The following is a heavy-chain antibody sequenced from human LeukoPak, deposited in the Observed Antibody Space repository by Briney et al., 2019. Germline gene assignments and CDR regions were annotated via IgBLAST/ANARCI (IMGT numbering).Heavy chain of an antibody. V-gene: IGHV1-18*01. CDR2: ISTYNGDT. CDR1: NYTFTNYD. CDR3: AGGSGIGGAFDI. J-gene: IGHJ3*02. D-gene: IGHD3-10*01. Sequence: ASVKVSCKASNYTFTNYDITWVRQAPGQGLEWMGWISTYNGDTNYAQKLQGRVTMTTDTSTSTAYMELRSLRSDDTAVYYCAGGSGIGGAFDIWGQGTMVTVSS.